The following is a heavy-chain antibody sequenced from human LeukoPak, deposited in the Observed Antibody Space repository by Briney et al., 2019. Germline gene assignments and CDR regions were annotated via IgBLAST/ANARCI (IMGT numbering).Heavy chain of an antibody. V-gene: IGHV4-4*07. CDR1: GGSISSYY. Sequence: SETLSLTCTVSGGSISSYYWSWIRQPAGKGLEWIGRICTSGSTNYNPSLKSRVTMSVDTSKNQFSLKLSSVTAADTAVYYCARVVYSGYDNWFDPWGQGTLVTVSS. CDR3: ARVVYSGYDNWFDP. D-gene: IGHD5-12*01. CDR2: ICTSGST. J-gene: IGHJ5*02.